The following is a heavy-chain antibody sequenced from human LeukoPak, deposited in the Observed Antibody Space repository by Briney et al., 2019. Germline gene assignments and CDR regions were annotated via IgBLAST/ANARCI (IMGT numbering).Heavy chain of an antibody. CDR2: IIPILGIA. CDR1: GGTFSSYA. CDR3: ARVVAAAGTLLLYFQH. D-gene: IGHD6-13*01. J-gene: IGHJ1*01. V-gene: IGHV1-69*04. Sequence: ASVKVSCKASGGTFSSYAISWVRQAPGQGLEWMGRIIPILGIANYAQKFQGRVTITADKSTSTAYMELSSLRSEDTAVYYCARVVAAAGTLLLYFQHWGQGTLLTVSS.